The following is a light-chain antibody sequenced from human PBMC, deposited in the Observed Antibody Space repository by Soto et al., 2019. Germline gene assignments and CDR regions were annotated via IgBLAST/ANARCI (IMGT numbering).Light chain of an antibody. CDR3: QQRKDWPLT. J-gene: IGKJ4*01. V-gene: IGKV3-11*01. CDR1: QTIDNY. Sequence: EIVLTQSPATLSLSPGERATLSCRASQTIDNYLHWYQQKPGQAPRLLIYDGFYRAAGVPARFSGVGSGTDFTLNISSLEPEDFAFYYCQQRKDWPLTFGWWTRVEI. CDR2: DGF.